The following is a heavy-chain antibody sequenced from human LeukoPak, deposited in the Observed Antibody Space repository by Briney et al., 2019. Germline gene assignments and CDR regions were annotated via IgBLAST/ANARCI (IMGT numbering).Heavy chain of an antibody. CDR3: ARDGYSSYGFLDV. Sequence: PGGSLRLSCAASGFTFSDHYMDWVRQAPGKGLEWVGRTRNKANSYTTEYAASVKGRFTISRDDSKNSLYLQMNSLKTEDTAVYYCARDGYSSYGFLDVWGKGTTVTVSS. CDR1: GFTFSDHY. J-gene: IGHJ6*04. CDR2: TRNKANSYTT. D-gene: IGHD5-12*01. V-gene: IGHV3-72*01.